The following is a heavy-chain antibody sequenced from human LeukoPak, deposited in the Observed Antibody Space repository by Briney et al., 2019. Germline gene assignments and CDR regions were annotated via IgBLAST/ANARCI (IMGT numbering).Heavy chain of an antibody. Sequence: SETLSLTCTVSGGSISSSSYYWGWIRQPPGKGLEWIGSIYYSGSTYYNPSLKSRVTISVDTSKNQFSLKLSSVTAADTAVYYCAITGDSSGYYYDIWYFDLWGRGTLVTVSS. CDR1: GGSISSSSYY. V-gene: IGHV4-39*07. CDR2: IYYSGST. D-gene: IGHD3-22*01. CDR3: AITGDSSGYYYDIWYFDL. J-gene: IGHJ2*01.